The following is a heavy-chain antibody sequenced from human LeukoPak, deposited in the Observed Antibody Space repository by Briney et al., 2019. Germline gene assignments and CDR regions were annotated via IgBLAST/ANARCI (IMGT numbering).Heavy chain of an antibody. V-gene: IGHV3-48*01. J-gene: IGHJ3*02. Sequence: PGGSLRLSCAASGFTFSSYSMNWVRQAPGKGLEWVSYISSSSSTIYYADSVKGRLTISRDNAKNSLYLQMNSLRAEDTAVYYCATPLGLPAAVSYAFDIWGQGTMVTVSS. CDR3: ATPLGLPAAVSYAFDI. CDR1: GFTFSSYS. CDR2: ISSSSSTI. D-gene: IGHD2-2*01.